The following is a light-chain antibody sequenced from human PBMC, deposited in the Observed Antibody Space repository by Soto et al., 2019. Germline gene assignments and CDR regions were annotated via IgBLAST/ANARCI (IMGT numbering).Light chain of an antibody. CDR3: QQYGSSHT. J-gene: IGKJ1*01. V-gene: IGKV3-20*01. CDR1: QSVSSSY. CDR2: GAS. Sequence: EKVLKQSPGTLSLSPGERATLSCRASQSVSSSYLAWYQQKPGQAPRLLIYGASSRATGIPDRFSGSGSGTDFTLTISRLEPEDFAVYYCQQYGSSHTFGQGTKVDIK.